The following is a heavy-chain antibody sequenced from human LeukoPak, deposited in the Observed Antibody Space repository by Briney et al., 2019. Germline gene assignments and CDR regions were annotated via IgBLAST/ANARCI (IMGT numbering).Heavy chain of an antibody. J-gene: IGHJ4*02. D-gene: IGHD6-19*01. CDR1: GLTFSSYG. CDR3: AKALAVAADY. CDR2: IRYDGSNK. Sequence: PGGSLRLSCAASGLTFSSYGMHWVRQAPGKGLEWVAFIRYDGSNKYYADSVKGRFTISRDNSKNTLYLQMNSLRAEDTAVYYCAKALAVAADYWGQGTLVTVSS. V-gene: IGHV3-30*02.